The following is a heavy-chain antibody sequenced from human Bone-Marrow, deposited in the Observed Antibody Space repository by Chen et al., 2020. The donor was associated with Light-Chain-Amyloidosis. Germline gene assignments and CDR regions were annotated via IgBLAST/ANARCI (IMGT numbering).Heavy chain of an antibody. D-gene: IGHD6-6*01. CDR2: LSEDGNSK. CDR1: RFTFSNSG. V-gene: IGHV3-30*03. CDR3: ARVSFERGGPARPPGDS. Sequence: QVQLVESGGGVVQPGRSLRLSCAASRFTFSNSGMHWVRQTPGKGLEWVAVLSEDGNSKYYADSVKGRFTISRDSSKNTLYLQMNSLRAEDTAVYYCARVSFERGGPARPPGDSWGQGTLVTVSS. J-gene: IGHJ4*02.